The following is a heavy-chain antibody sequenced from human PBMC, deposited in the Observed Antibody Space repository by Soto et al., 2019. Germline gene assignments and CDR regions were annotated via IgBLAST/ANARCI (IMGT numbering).Heavy chain of an antibody. D-gene: IGHD3-16*01. V-gene: IGHV3-66*01. CDR3: ARDQGDNDYYYYYGMDV. J-gene: IGHJ6*02. Sequence: GGSLRLSCAASGFTFSSYSMSWVRQAPGKGLEWVSLIQSGGPTYYADSVKGRFTISRDTSENTLHLQMDSLRAEDTAVYYCARDQGDNDYYYYYGMDVWGQGTTVTVSS. CDR2: IQSGGPT. CDR1: GFTFSSYS.